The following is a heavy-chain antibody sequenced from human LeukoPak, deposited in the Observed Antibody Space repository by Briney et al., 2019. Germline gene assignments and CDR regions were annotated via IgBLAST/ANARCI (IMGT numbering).Heavy chain of an antibody. CDR1: GGSISSYY. J-gene: IGHJ3*02. V-gene: IGHV4-59*01. D-gene: IGHD1-26*01. CDR3: ARYGIVGVTLDI. Sequence: KPSETLSLTCTVSGGSISSYYWSWIRQPPGKGLEWIGYIYYSGSTNYNPSLKSRVTISVDTSKNQSSLKLSSVTAADTAVYYCARYGIVGVTLDIWGQGTMVTVSS. CDR2: IYYSGST.